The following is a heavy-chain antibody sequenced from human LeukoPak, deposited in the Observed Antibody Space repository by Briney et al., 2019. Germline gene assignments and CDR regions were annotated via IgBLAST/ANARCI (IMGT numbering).Heavy chain of an antibody. V-gene: IGHV4-34*01. CDR1: GGSFSGFY. D-gene: IGHD3-3*01. CDR3: ARVQYGFWSGYSVDH. Sequence: SETLSLTCAVSGGSFSGFYWSWIRQPPGKGLEWIGEINHSGSTNYNPSLKSRVIMSVDTSKNQFSLKLYSVTAADTAVYYCARVQYGFWSGYSVDHWGQGTLVTVSS. CDR2: INHSGST. J-gene: IGHJ4*02.